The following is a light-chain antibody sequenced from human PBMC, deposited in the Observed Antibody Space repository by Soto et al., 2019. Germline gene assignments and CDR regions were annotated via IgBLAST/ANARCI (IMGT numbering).Light chain of an antibody. CDR3: QQYGSSLTWT. CDR2: AAS. CDR1: QSVISNY. Sequence: EVVLTQSPGTVSLSPGERVTLSCRASQSVISNYLAWYQQRPGQAPRLLIYAASSRATGIPDRFSGSGSGTDFTLSISRLEPEDFAVYSCQQYGSSLTWTFGQGTKVE. J-gene: IGKJ1*01. V-gene: IGKV3-20*01.